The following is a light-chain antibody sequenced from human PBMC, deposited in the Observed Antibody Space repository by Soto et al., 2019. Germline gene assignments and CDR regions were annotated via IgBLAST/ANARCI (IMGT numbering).Light chain of an antibody. Sequence: QPLLTQPPSVSGAPGQRVTISCTGSSSNIGAGYEAHWYQQVPGTAPKLLIYENNNRPSGVPDRFSGSKSGTSASLAITGLQAEDEAEYYCQSYDSSLSGYVFGTGTKLTVL. J-gene: IGLJ1*01. V-gene: IGLV1-40*01. CDR3: QSYDSSLSGYV. CDR2: ENN. CDR1: SSNIGAGYE.